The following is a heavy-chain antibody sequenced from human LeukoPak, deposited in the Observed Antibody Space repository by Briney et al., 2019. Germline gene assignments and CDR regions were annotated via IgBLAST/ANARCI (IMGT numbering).Heavy chain of an antibody. CDR1: GGSFSGYY. CDR2: INHSGST. Sequence: SPETLSLTCAVFGGSFSGYYWSWIRQPPGKGLEWIGEINHSGSTNYNPSLKSRVTISVDTSKNQFSLKLSSVTAAGTAVYYCARHGSSGLYYYYYYGMDVWGQGTTVTVSS. D-gene: IGHD3-22*01. V-gene: IGHV4-34*01. J-gene: IGHJ6*02. CDR3: ARHGSSGLYYYYYYGMDV.